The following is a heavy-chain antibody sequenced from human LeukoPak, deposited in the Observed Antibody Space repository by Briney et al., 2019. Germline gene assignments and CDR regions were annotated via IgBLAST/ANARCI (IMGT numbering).Heavy chain of an antibody. CDR3: ARARTEKYYDSSGYQDSTTYYFDY. D-gene: IGHD3-22*01. J-gene: IGHJ4*02. V-gene: IGHV4-30-2*01. CDR2: IYHSGST. CDR1: GGSISSGGYS. Sequence: PSQTLSLTCAVSGGSISSGGYSWSWIRQPPGKGLEWIGYIYHSGSTNYNPSLKSRVTISVDTSKNQFSLKLSSVTAADTAVYYCARARTEKYYDSSGYQDSTTYYFDYWGQGTLVTVSS.